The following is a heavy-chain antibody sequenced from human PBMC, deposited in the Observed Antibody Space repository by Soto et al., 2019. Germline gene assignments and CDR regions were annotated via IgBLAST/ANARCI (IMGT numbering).Heavy chain of an antibody. V-gene: IGHV3-30-3*01. CDR1: GFTFSSYP. D-gene: IGHD3-10*01. CDR3: LRDYSGWFDF. J-gene: IGHJ5*01. CDR2: ISYDGTSE. Sequence: QVQLVESGGGVVQPGRSLRLSCAASGFTFSSYPIHWVRQAPGKGLEWVGSISYDGTSEDFADSLRGRFTLSRDNSKDMLWLQMNSLRSEDTAVYYCLRDYSGWFDFWGQGTLVTVSS.